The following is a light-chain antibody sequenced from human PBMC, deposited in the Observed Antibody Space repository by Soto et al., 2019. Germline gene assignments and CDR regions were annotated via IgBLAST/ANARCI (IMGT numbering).Light chain of an antibody. J-gene: IGKJ2*01. CDR1: QNIAAY. V-gene: IGKV1-39*01. CDR3: QQTSITPYT. Sequence: DIQMTQSPSSLSVSVGDRVSIHCRASQNIAAYLNWYQQRPGKAPRLLIYGSSDLQSGVPSTFSGSGAGTDFTLNIISLQADDFATYSCQQTSITPYTFGQGTKLQIK. CDR2: GSS.